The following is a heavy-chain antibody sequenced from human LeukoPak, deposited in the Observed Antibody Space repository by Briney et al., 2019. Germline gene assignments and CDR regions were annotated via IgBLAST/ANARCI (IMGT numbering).Heavy chain of an antibody. CDR3: AKHFTVTADDTFDI. Sequence: GESLKISCKGSGYSFTSYWITWVRQMPGKGLEWMGRIDPSDSYTNYSPSFQGHVTISADKSISTAYLQWSSLKASDTATYYCAKHFTVTADDTFDIWGQGTMVTVSS. V-gene: IGHV5-10-1*01. CDR2: IDPSDSYT. D-gene: IGHD4-17*01. CDR1: GYSFTSYW. J-gene: IGHJ3*02.